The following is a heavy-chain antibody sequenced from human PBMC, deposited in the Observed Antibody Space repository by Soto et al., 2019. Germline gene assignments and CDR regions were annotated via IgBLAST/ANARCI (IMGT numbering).Heavy chain of an antibody. CDR1: GFTFSSYG. CDR2: ISNDGSNK. Sequence: PGGSLRLSCAASGFTFSSYGMHWVRQAPGKGLEWVAVISNDGSNKTYADSVKGRFTISRDNAKNTLYLQMNSLRAEDTAVYYCARWFTYGNFDYFDYWGQGTQVTVS. CDR3: ARWFTYGNFDYFDY. V-gene: IGHV3-30*03. J-gene: IGHJ4*02. D-gene: IGHD3-10*01.